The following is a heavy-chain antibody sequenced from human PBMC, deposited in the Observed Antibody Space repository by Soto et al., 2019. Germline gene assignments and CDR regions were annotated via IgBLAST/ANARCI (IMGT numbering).Heavy chain of an antibody. Sequence: ASVKVSCKSSTYTYNTHYIHWVRQAPGQGLEWVGVINPSVGSTNYAQKFQGRVTMTRDTSTTTFYMEVASLTSEDTAVYYCVGGSTSGVDHWGQGTLVTVSS. D-gene: IGHD6-6*01. J-gene: IGHJ5*02. CDR2: INPSVGST. V-gene: IGHV1-46*02. CDR3: VGGSTSGVDH. CDR1: TYTYNTHY.